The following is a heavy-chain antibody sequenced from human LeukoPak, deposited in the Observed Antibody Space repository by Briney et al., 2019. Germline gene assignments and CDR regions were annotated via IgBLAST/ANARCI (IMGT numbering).Heavy chain of an antibody. D-gene: IGHD5-12*01. CDR2: ISGSGGST. Sequence: WGTLRLSCAASGFTFSSYAMSWVRQPPGKGLEWVSAISGSGGSTYYADYVKGRFTISRDNSKNTLYLQMNSLRAEDTAVYYCAKMGHRSKKWPFDYWGQGTLVTVSS. CDR1: GFTFSSYA. J-gene: IGHJ4*02. CDR3: AKMGHRSKKWPFDY. V-gene: IGHV3-23*01.